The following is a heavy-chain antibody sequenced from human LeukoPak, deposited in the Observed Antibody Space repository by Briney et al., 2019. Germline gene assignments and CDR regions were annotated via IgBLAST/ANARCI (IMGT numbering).Heavy chain of an antibody. CDR1: GFTFDDFA. V-gene: IGHV3-43*02. Sequence: GGSLRLSCAASGFTFDDFAMHWVRQAPGKGLEWVSLISGDGGTTHYTDSVKGRFTISRDNSNSSLYLQMNSLRAEDSALYYCAKDRRGGQLWSQTDSWGQGTLVTVSS. J-gene: IGHJ4*02. CDR3: AKDRRGGQLWSQTDS. D-gene: IGHD3-16*01. CDR2: ISGDGGTT.